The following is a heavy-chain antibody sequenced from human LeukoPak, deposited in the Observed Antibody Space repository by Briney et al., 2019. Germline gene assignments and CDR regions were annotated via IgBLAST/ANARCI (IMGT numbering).Heavy chain of an antibody. V-gene: IGHV4-59*01. Sequence: PSETLSLTCSVSGGSISSYYWSWIRQPPGKGLEWIGYIYYSGSTNYNPSLESRVTVSVDTSKNQFSLRLSSVTAADTAVYYCARVTGYIVEDYFDYWGQGTLVTVSS. CDR2: IYYSGST. D-gene: IGHD3-22*01. CDR3: ARVTGYIVEDYFDY. CDR1: GGSISSYY. J-gene: IGHJ4*02.